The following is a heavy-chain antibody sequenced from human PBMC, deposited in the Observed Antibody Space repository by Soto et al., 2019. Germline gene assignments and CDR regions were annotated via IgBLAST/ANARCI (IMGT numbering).Heavy chain of an antibody. J-gene: IGHJ4*02. CDR3: AKVDVSTAGSFDY. Sequence: GGSLRLSCVASGFTFSRHGLSWVRQAPGKGLEWVSTINPSDDSTFYADSVKGRFTISRDNSKNTVYLQMNSLSVGDTAVYLCAKVDVSTAGSFDYWGQGALVTVSS. V-gene: IGHV3-23*01. CDR2: INPSDDST. D-gene: IGHD6-13*01. CDR1: GFTFSRHG.